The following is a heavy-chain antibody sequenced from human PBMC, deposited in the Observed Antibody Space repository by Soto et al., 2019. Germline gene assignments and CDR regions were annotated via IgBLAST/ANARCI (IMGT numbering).Heavy chain of an antibody. CDR1: GFTFKTHA. CDR3: GKDVGDYVPYYYGVDV. V-gene: IGHV3-30*18. Sequence: QVQLVESGGGVVQPGTSLRLSCAASGFTFKTHAMHWVRQAPGKGLEWMAVIAYDGNEKFYADSVKGRFTISRDNSKNALYLQINTLRHEDTAVYYCGKDVGDYVPYYYGVDVWGQVTTVTVSS. J-gene: IGHJ6*02. D-gene: IGHD1-26*01. CDR2: IAYDGNEK.